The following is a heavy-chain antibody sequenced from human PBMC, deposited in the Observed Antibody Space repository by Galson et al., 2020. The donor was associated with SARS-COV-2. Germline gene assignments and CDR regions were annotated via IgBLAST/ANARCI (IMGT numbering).Heavy chain of an antibody. CDR2: INPNSGGT. Sequence: DSVKVSCKASGYTFTGYYMHWVRQAPGQGLEWKGWINPNSGGTNYAQKFQGRVTMTRDTSISTAYMELSRLRSDYTAVYYCAREQQLVEDYYYYGMDVWGQGTTVTVAS. D-gene: IGHD6-13*01. J-gene: IGHJ6*02. CDR1: GYTFTGYY. V-gene: IGHV1-2*02. CDR3: AREQQLVEDYYYYGMDV.